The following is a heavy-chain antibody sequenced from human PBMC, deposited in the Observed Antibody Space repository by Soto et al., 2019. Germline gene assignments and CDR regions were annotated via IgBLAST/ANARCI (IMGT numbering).Heavy chain of an antibody. D-gene: IGHD3-22*01. CDR1: GYTFTIYG. CDR3: ARGPTFYYDINGLGALDV. CDR2: ISAYNGNT. Sequence: QVQLVQSGAEVKKPGASVKVSCKASGYTFTIYGFNWVRQAPGQGLEWMGWISAYNGNTNYAQKLQGRVTMTTDTSTNTCYRELRSLRSDDTAVYYCARGPTFYYDINGLGALDVWGQGTMVTVSS. J-gene: IGHJ3*01. V-gene: IGHV1-18*01.